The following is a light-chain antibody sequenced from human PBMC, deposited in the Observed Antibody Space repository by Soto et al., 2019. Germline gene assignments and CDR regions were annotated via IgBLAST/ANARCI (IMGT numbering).Light chain of an antibody. CDR1: SSDIGGYDY. J-gene: IGLJ2*01. CDR2: DVN. CDR3: TSYASGSSHVV. Sequence: QSVLTQPASVSASPGQSITLSCTGTSSDIGGYDYVYWYQRHPGKAPKLIIYDVNNRPSGVSNRYSGSKSGNTASLTISGLQAEDEAEYYCTSYASGSSHVVFGGGTKLTVL. V-gene: IGLV2-14*01.